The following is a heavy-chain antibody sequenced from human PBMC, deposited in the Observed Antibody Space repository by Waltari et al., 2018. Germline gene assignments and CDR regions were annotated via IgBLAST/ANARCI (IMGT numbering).Heavy chain of an antibody. CDR3: ARDSGGVVGATVRGFDP. Sequence: QVQLVQSGAEVKKPGSSVKVSCKASGGTFSSYAISWVRQAPGQGLEWMGGIIPIFGTANYAQKFQGRVTITADKSTSTAYMELSSLRSEDTAVYYCARDSGGVVGATVRGFDPWGQGTLVTVSS. V-gene: IGHV1-69*14. CDR2: IIPIFGTA. D-gene: IGHD1-26*01. J-gene: IGHJ5*02. CDR1: GGTFSSYA.